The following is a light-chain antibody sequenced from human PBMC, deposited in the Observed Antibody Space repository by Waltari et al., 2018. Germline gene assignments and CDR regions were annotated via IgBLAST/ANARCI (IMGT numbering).Light chain of an antibody. CDR1: SSDVIHYNF. V-gene: IGLV2-23*01. CDR3: CSYGFSVV. CDR2: EGS. Sequence: QSALTQPASPSGSPGPSITIPCTGTSSDVIHYNFLSWYQHHPGEAPNLIIYEGSKRPSGVSDRFSGSKSGYTASLTISGLQAEDEADYYCCSYGFSVVFGGGTKLTVL. J-gene: IGLJ3*02.